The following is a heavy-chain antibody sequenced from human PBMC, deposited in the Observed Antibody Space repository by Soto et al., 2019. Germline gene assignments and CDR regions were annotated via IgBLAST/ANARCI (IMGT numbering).Heavy chain of an antibody. CDR1: GFTFGDYA. D-gene: IGHD2-8*02. Sequence: EVQLVESGGGLVLPGRSLRLSCAASGFTFGDYAMHWVRQAPGKGLEWVSGLTWNSDSKDYADSVKGRFIISRDNAKNSLYLQMKSLRPEDTALYYCAKDMSGRTGSDYFYGMDVWGQGTAVTVSS. CDR2: LTWNSDSK. V-gene: IGHV3-9*01. CDR3: AKDMSGRTGSDYFYGMDV. J-gene: IGHJ6*02.